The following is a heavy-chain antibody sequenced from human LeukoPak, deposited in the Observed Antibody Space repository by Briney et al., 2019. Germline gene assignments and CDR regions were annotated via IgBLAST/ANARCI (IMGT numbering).Heavy chain of an antibody. V-gene: IGHV3-30*03. J-gene: IGHJ4*02. CDR2: ISYDGSNK. Sequence: GRSLRLSCAASGFTFRSYGMHWVRQAPGKGLEWVAVISYDGSNKYYADSVKGRLTISRDNSKNTLYLQMNSPRAEDTAVYYCARDPGVRWLVGFDYWGQGTLVTVSS. D-gene: IGHD6-19*01. CDR3: ARDPGVRWLVGFDY. CDR1: GFTFRSYG.